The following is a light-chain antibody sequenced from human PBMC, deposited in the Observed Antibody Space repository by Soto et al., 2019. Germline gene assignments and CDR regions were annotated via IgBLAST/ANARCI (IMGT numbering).Light chain of an antibody. J-gene: IGLJ1*01. Sequence: QSALTQPRSVSGSPGQSVTISCTGTSSDVGGYNYVSWYQQHPGKAPKLMIYDVSQRPSGVPDRFSGSKSGNTASLTISGLQAEDEADYYCCSYAGSYTEVFGTGTKVTV. CDR3: CSYAGSYTEV. V-gene: IGLV2-11*01. CDR1: SSDVGGYNY. CDR2: DVS.